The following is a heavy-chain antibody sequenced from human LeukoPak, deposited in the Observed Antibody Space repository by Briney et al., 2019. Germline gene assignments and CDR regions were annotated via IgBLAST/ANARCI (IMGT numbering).Heavy chain of an antibody. J-gene: IGHJ4*02. CDR1: GGSISSGSYY. V-gene: IGHV4-61*02. CDR3: AREGGSSHFDY. D-gene: IGHD1-26*01. Sequence: SQTLSLTCTVSGGSISSGSYYWSWIRQPAGKGLEWIGRIYTSGSTNYNPSLKSRVTISVDTSKNQFSLKLSSVTAADTAVYYCAREGGSSHFDYWGQGTLVTVSS. CDR2: IYTSGST.